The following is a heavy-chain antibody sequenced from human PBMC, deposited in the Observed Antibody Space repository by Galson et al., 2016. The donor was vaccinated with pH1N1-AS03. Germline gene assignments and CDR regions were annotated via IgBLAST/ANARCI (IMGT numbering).Heavy chain of an antibody. D-gene: IGHD2-15*01. CDR2: IIPILGTP. CDR3: ARAVVDCRGPACAGTLRFDP. CDR1: GGPFSSHA. V-gene: IGHV1-69*13. J-gene: IGHJ5*02. Sequence: SVKVSCKASGGPFSSHAINWVRQAPGQGLEWIGGIIPILGTPNYAQKFQGRVTINADESTNTADMELSSLRSEDTAVYYCARAVVDCRGPACAGTLRFDPWGQGTLVTVSS.